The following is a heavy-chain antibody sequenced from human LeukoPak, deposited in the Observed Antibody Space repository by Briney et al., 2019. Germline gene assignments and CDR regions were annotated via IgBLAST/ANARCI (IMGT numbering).Heavy chain of an antibody. CDR1: GYTFTGYY. Sequence: GASVKVSCKASGYTFTGYYMHWVRQAPGQGLEWMGWINPNSGGTNYAQKFQGRVTMTRDTSISTAYMELSSLRSEDTAVYYCATDVGRRGSYYFDYWGQGTLVTVSS. J-gene: IGHJ4*02. D-gene: IGHD1-26*01. V-gene: IGHV1-2*02. CDR3: ATDVGRRGSYYFDY. CDR2: INPNSGGT.